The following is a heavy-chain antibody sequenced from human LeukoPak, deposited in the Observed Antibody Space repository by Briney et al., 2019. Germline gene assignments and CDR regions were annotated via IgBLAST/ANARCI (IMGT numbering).Heavy chain of an antibody. CDR2: ISGSGGST. CDR1: GFSFSSYV. J-gene: IGHJ4*02. CDR3: AKEYNDFWSGYNYFDY. Sequence: PGGSLRLSCAASGFSFSSYVMSWVRQAPGKGLEWVSAISGSGGSTYFADSVKGRFTISRDNSKNTLYLQMNSLSAEDTALYYCAKEYNDFWSGYNYFDYWGQGTLVTVSS. D-gene: IGHD3-3*01. V-gene: IGHV3-23*01.